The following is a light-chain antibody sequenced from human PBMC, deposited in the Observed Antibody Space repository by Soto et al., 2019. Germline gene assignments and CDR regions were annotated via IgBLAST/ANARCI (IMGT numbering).Light chain of an antibody. V-gene: IGKV3-20*01. CDR3: QQFSA. J-gene: IGKJ1*01. CDR2: GVS. CDR1: QSVSGNY. Sequence: EIVLTQSPGTLSLSPGERATLSCRTGQSVSGNYLIWYQQKPGQPPRLLIYGVSSRATGIPDRFSGSGSGTDFTLTISILEPEDFAVYDYQQFSAFGQGTKVELK.